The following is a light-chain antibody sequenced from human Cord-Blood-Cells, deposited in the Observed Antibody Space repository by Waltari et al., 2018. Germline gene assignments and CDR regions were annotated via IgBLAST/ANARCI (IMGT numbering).Light chain of an antibody. J-gene: IGLJ2*01. V-gene: IGLV2-14*01. Sequence: QSALTQPASVSGSPGQSITISCTGTSSDAGGYNYVSWYQQHPGKAPKLMLYEVSNRPSGVSNRFSCSKSGNTASLTISGLQADDEADYYCSSYTSSSTVVFGGGTKLTVL. CDR3: SSYTSSSTVV. CDR1: SSDAGGYNY. CDR2: EVS.